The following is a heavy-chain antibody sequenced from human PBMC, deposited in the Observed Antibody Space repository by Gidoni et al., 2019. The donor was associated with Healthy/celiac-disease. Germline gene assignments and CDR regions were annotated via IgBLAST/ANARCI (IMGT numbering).Heavy chain of an antibody. V-gene: IGHV2-5*02. J-gene: IGHJ3*02. CDR1: GFSLSTSGVG. CDR3: AHVEMATITADAFDI. D-gene: IGHD5-12*01. CDR2: IYWDDDK. Sequence: QITLKESGPTLVKPTQTLTLTCTFSGFSLSTSGVGVGWIRQPPGKALEWLALIYWDDDKRYSPSLKSRLTITKDTSKNQVVLTMTNMDPVDTATYYCAHVEMATITADAFDIWGQGTMVTVSS.